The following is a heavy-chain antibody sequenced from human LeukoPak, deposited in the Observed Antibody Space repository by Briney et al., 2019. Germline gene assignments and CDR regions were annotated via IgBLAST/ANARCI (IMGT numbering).Heavy chain of an antibody. Sequence: TGGSLRLSCAASGFTFSNYWMHWVRQAPGKGLVWVSRINLDGSSATYADSVKGRFTISRDNAKNTLYLQMNSLSAEDTAVYYCAGGFLSGRGVVGYWGQGTLVTVSS. J-gene: IGHJ4*02. V-gene: IGHV3-74*01. D-gene: IGHD3-10*01. CDR3: AGGFLSGRGVVGY. CDR2: INLDGSSA. CDR1: GFTFSNYW.